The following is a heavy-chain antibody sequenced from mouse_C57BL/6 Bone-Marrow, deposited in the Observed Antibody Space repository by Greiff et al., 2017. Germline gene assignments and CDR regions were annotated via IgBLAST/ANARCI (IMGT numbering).Heavy chain of an antibody. J-gene: IGHJ4*01. CDR3: ARLAGYWAMDY. V-gene: IGHV5-6*01. D-gene: IGHD2-14*01. CDR1: GFTFSSYG. CDR2: ISSGGSYT. Sequence: EVKLVESGGDLVKPGGSLKLSCAASGFTFSSYGMSWVRQTPDKRLEWVATISSGGSYTYYPDSVKGRFTISRDNAKNTLYLQMSSLKSEDTAMYKCARLAGYWAMDYWGQGTAVTVSS.